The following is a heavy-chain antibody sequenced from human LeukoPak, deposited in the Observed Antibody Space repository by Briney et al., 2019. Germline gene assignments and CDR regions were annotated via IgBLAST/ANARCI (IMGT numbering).Heavy chain of an antibody. J-gene: IGHJ4*02. D-gene: IGHD6-13*01. CDR2: ISGSGGST. V-gene: IGHV3-23*01. CDR1: GFTFSSYA. Sequence: GGSLRLSCAASGFTFSSYAMNWVRQAPGKGLEWVSGISGSGGSTEYADSVKGRFTISRDNSKNTLFLQMNSLRAEDTAVYYCAKGLASSSWRTMGSDLLDYWGQGTLVTVSS. CDR3: AKGLASSSWRTMGSDLLDY.